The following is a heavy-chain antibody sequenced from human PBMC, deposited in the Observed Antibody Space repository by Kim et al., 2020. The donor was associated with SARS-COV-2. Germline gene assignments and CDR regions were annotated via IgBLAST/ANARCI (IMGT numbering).Heavy chain of an antibody. CDR3: AKNGMTRYSSGWYGDAFDI. Sequence: GRFTISRDNSKNTLYLQMNSLSAEDTAVYYCAKNGMTRYSSGWYGDAFDIWGQGTMVTVSS. V-gene: IGHV3-23*01. D-gene: IGHD6-19*01. J-gene: IGHJ3*02.